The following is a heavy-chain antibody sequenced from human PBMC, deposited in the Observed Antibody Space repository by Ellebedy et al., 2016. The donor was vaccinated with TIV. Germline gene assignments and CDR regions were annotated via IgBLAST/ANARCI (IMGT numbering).Heavy chain of an antibody. D-gene: IGHD1-26*01. CDR1: GFTFSDYS. V-gene: IGHV3-11*06. J-gene: IGHJ4*02. CDR3: ARDQVGVTGHFDY. Sequence: PGGSLRLSCAASGFTFSDYSMSWIRQAPGKGLEWVSYIGGSSSTFINYADSVKGRFTISRDNAKNSLYLQMNSLRAEDTAVYYCARDQVGVTGHFDYWGQGTLVTVSS. CDR2: IGGSSSTFI.